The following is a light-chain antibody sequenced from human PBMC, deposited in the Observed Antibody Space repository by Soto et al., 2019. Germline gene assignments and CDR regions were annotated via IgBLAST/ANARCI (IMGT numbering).Light chain of an antibody. CDR1: QNVNSN. V-gene: IGKV3-15*01. CDR3: HHYNNWPRT. Sequence: ESVLTHSPSSLAVSPGERSTLSFRASQNVNSNLAWYQQKPGQAPRFLIYGASTRATGIPARFSGSGSGTEFTLTISSLQSEDFAVYYCHHYNNWPRTFGQGTKVDIK. CDR2: GAS. J-gene: IGKJ1*01.